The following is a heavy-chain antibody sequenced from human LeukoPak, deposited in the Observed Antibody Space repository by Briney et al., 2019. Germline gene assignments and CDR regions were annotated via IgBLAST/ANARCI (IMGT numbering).Heavy chain of an antibody. CDR2: ISSSGSTI. D-gene: IGHD3-22*01. CDR3: ARLIVVAHKQH. V-gene: IGHV3-48*03. Sequence: GGSLRLSCAASGFTFSSYEMNWVRQAPGKGLEWVSYISSSGSTIYYADSVKGRFTISRDNAKNSLYLQMNSLRAEDTAVYYCARLIVVAHKQHWGQSTLVTVSS. CDR1: GFTFSSYE. J-gene: IGHJ1*01.